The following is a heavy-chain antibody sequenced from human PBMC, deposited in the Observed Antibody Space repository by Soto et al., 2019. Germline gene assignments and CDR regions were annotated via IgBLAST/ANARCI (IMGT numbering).Heavy chain of an antibody. Sequence: ASVKVSCKASGYTFTSYAISWVRQAPGQGLEWMGWISAYNGNTNYAQKLQGRVAMTRDTSITTAYMELSSLRSEDTAVYYCARGKSLENWGQGTQVTVSS. D-gene: IGHD1-1*01. V-gene: IGHV1-18*01. CDR3: ARGKSLEN. CDR2: ISAYNGNT. CDR1: GYTFTSYA. J-gene: IGHJ4*02.